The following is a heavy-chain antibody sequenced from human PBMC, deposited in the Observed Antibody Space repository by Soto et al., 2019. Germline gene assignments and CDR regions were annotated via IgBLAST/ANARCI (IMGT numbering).Heavy chain of an antibody. CDR3: SRGRPYCGGDCYYFDY. CDR2: INPSGGST. D-gene: IGHD2-21*02. J-gene: IGHJ4*02. V-gene: IGHV1-46*01. Sequence: QVQLVQSGAEVKKPGASVKVSCKASGYTFTSYYMHWVRQAPGQGLEWMGIINPSGGSTSYAQKFQGRVTMTRDTSTSTVYMELSSLRSEDTAVYYCSRGRPYCGGDCYYFDYGGQGPLVTVSS. CDR1: GYTFTSYY.